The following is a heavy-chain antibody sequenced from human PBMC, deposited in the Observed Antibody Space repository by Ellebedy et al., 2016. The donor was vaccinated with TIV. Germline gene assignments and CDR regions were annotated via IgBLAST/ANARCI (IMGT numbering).Heavy chain of an antibody. CDR1: GFTFSSDA. Sequence: GGSLRLSCAASGFTFSSDAMHWVRQAPGKGLEWVSAISGSGGSTYYADSVKGRFTISRDNSKNTLNLQMNSLRAEDTAVYYCASLSSTSHEYYYYGMDVWGQGTTVTVSS. CDR2: ISGSGGST. CDR3: ASLSSTSHEYYYYGMDV. D-gene: IGHD2-2*01. J-gene: IGHJ6*02. V-gene: IGHV3-23*01.